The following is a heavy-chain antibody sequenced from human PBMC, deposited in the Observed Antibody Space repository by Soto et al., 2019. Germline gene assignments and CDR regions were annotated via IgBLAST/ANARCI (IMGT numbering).Heavy chain of an antibody. D-gene: IGHD6-6*01. J-gene: IGHJ4*02. Sequence: GGSLRLSCAASGFTFSNYGMHWVRQAPGKGLEWVAVIWYDGSNKYYADSVKGRFTISRDNSKNTLYLQMNGLRAEDTAVYYCAGRSSMYYFDHWGQGTLVTAPQ. CDR3: AGRSSMYYFDH. CDR1: GFTFSNYG. V-gene: IGHV3-33*01. CDR2: IWYDGSNK.